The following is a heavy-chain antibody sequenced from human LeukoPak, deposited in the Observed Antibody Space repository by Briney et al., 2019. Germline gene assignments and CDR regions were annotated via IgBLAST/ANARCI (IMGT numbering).Heavy chain of an antibody. CDR2: IYSGGST. CDR3: ARDGTTTVTSSRYYYYGMDV. D-gene: IGHD4-17*01. J-gene: IGHJ6*02. Sequence: PGGSLRLSCAASGFTVSSNYMSWVRQAPGKGLEWVSVIYSGGSTHYADSVKGRFTISRDNSKNTLYLQMNSLRADDTAVYYCARDGTTTVTSSRYYYYGMDVWGQGTTVTVSS. V-gene: IGHV3-66*01. CDR1: GFTVSSNY.